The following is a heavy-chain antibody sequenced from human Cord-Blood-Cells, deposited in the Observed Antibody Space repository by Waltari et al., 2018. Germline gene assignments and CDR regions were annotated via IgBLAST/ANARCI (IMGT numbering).Heavy chain of an antibody. D-gene: IGHD3-22*01. V-gene: IGHV4-38-2*02. CDR1: GYSISSGYY. Sequence: QVQLQESGPGLVKPSETLSLTCAVSGYSISSGYYWGWLRQPPGKGLEWIGSIYHSGSTYYNPSLKSRVTISVDTSKNQFSLKLSSVTAADTAVYYCARDNYDSSGYYFQHWGQGTLVTVSS. CDR3: ARDNYDSSGYYFQH. J-gene: IGHJ1*01. CDR2: IYHSGST.